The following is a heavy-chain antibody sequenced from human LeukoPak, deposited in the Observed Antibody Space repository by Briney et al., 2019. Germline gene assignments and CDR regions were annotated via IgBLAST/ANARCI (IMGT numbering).Heavy chain of an antibody. V-gene: IGHV1-2*02. CDR2: INPNSGGT. CDR3: ASPAKAFGVVTGDNYMDV. Sequence: ASVKVSCKASGYTFTGYYMHWVRQAPGQGLEWMGWINPNSGGTNYAQKFQGRVTMTRDTSISTAYMELSRLRSDDTAVYYCASPAKAFGVVTGDNYMDVWGKGTTVTVSS. CDR1: GYTFTGYY. J-gene: IGHJ6*03. D-gene: IGHD3-3*01.